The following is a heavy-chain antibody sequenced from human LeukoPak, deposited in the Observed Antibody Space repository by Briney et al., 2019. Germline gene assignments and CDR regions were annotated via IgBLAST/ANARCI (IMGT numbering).Heavy chain of an antibody. V-gene: IGHV1-8*01. CDR1: GYTFTNYD. J-gene: IGHJ4*02. Sequence: ASVKVSCKASGYTFTNYDINLVRQTPGQGLEWMGWMNPNSGNRGYAQKFQGRVTMTRNTSISTAYMELSSLRSEDTAVYYCARGPPNWGFDYWGPGTLVTVSS. CDR2: MNPNSGNR. D-gene: IGHD7-27*01. CDR3: ARGPPNWGFDY.